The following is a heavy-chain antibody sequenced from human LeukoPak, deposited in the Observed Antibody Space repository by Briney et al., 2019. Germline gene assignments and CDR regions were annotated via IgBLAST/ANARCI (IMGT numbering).Heavy chain of an antibody. Sequence: GGSLRLSCGASGFTFSNYAMSWVRQAPGKGLDWVSSITNSGRSTYYADSVKGRFAISRDNSKNTLYLQMNSLRAEDTAVYYCAKLNDYSNPWYFDYWGQGTLVTVSS. CDR1: GFTFSNYA. J-gene: IGHJ4*02. CDR3: AKLNDYSNPWYFDY. V-gene: IGHV3-23*01. CDR2: ITNSGRST. D-gene: IGHD4-11*01.